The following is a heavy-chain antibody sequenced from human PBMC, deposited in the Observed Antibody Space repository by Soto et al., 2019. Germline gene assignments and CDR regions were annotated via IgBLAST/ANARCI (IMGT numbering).Heavy chain of an antibody. D-gene: IGHD3-3*01. CDR2: IYSGGST. CDR3: ARDREGTMPYYYYYYMDV. Sequence: GGSLRLSCAASGFTVSSNYMSWVRQAPGKGLEWVSVIYSGGSTYYADSVKGRFTISRDNSKNTLYLQMNSLRAEDTAVYYCARDREGTMPYYYYYYMDVWGKGTTVTVSS. J-gene: IGHJ6*03. V-gene: IGHV3-66*01. CDR1: GFTVSSNY.